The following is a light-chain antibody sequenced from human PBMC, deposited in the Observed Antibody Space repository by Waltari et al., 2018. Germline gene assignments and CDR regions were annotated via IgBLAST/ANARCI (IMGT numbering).Light chain of an antibody. Sequence: QSVLTQPPSVSGHPGQRLTSPCSGSSSNVGRGSVSWYQQLPGTAPKLLIYSNDQRPSGVPERFSGSKSGTSASLAISGLQSDDEAHYHCAAWDDSLNGQVFGGGTKLTVL. CDR2: SND. CDR3: AAWDDSLNGQV. CDR1: SSNVGRGS. V-gene: IGLV1-44*01. J-gene: IGLJ3*02.